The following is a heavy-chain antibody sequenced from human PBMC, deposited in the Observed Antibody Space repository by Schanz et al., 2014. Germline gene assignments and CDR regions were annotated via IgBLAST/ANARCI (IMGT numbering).Heavy chain of an antibody. V-gene: IGHV1-2*06. CDR3: ARESVSRTRLFDP. D-gene: IGHD3-3*01. CDR1: GYTFTNHY. J-gene: IGHJ5*02. Sequence: QVQVIQSGPEVKKPGASVKVSCKASGYTFTNHYLHWVRQAPGQGLEWMGRISPSSGGTNYAQNFQGRVTMTKDTSINTVYMELSTLTSDDTAVYYCARESVSRTRLFDPWGQGTLVIVSS. CDR2: ISPSSGGT.